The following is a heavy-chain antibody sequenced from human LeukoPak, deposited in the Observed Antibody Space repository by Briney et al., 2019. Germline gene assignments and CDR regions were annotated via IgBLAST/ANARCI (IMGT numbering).Heavy chain of an antibody. CDR3: AKDWADIVVVPAAVERSDY. D-gene: IGHD2-2*01. J-gene: IGHJ4*02. Sequence: GGSLRLSCAASGFTFSNYGMHWVRQAPGKGLEWVAFIRSHGADKYYADSVKGRFTVSRDNSGNTLYLQMNSLRAEDTAVYYCAKDWADIVVVPAAVERSDYWGQGTLVTVSS. V-gene: IGHV3-30*02. CDR2: IRSHGADK. CDR1: GFTFSNYG.